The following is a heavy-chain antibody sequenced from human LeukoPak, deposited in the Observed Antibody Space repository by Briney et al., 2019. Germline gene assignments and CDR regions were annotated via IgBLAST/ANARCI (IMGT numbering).Heavy chain of an antibody. Sequence: SQTLSLTCAISGDSVSRNGIGWIWIRQSPSSGLEWLARTYYSSKWFNEYAVSLKSRLTINPDTSKNQFSLHLNSVTPEDTAAYSCARKWGGGFDYWGPGTLVTVSS. D-gene: IGHD1-26*01. V-gene: IGHV6-1*01. J-gene: IGHJ4*02. CDR3: ARKWGGGFDY. CDR2: TYYSSKWFN. CDR1: GDSVSRNGIG.